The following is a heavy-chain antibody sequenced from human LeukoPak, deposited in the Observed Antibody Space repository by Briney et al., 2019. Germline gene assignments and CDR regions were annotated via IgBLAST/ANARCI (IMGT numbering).Heavy chain of an antibody. D-gene: IGHD5-24*01. CDR2: IYTSGST. Sequence: NPSETLSLTCAVYGGSFSGYYWSWIRQPAGKGLEWIGRIYTSGSTNYNPSLKSRVTMSVDTSKNQFSLKLSSVTAADTAVYYCARGYLGRWLQLLYWGQGTLVTVSS. CDR1: GGSFSGYY. V-gene: IGHV4-59*10. J-gene: IGHJ4*02. CDR3: ARGYLGRWLQLLY.